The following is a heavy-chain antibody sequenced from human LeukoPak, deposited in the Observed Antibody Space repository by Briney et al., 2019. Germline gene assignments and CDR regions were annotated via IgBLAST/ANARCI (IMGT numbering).Heavy chain of an antibody. J-gene: IGHJ4*02. CDR2: IYSGGST. CDR1: GFTFSSYG. Sequence: GGSLRLSCAASGFTFSSYGMSWVRQAPGKGLEWVSVIYSGGSTYYADSVKGRFTISRDNSKNTLYLQMNSLRAEDTAVYYCAKDRLWFGGFDYWGQGTLVTVSS. CDR3: AKDRLWFGGFDY. V-gene: IGHV3-23*03. D-gene: IGHD3-10*01.